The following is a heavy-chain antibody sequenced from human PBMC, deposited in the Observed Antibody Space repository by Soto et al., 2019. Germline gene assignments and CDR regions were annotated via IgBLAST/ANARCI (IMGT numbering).Heavy chain of an antibody. CDR3: VRVPTGGYAFSLDDY. D-gene: IGHD5-12*01. J-gene: IGHJ4*02. CDR1: GFTFSSYW. CDR2: INIDGSTT. Sequence: EVQLVESGGGLVRPGGPLSLPCAASGFTFSSYWMHWVRKAPGKGLVGVSRINIDGSTTTYADSVKGRFTISRDNAKNTLYLQMNSLRAEDTAVYYCVRVPTGGYAFSLDDYWGQGTLVTVSS. V-gene: IGHV3-74*01.